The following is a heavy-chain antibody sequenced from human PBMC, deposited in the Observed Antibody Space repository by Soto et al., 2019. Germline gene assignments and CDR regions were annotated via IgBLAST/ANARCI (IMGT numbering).Heavy chain of an antibody. Sequence: EVQLLEAGGGLVQPGGSLRLSCAASGFTFSSYAMSWVRQAPGKGLEWVSAISGSGGSTYYADSVKGRFTISRDNSKNTLYLQMNSLRAEDTAVYYCAKPNGRVLLWFGEFDYWGQGTLVTVYS. D-gene: IGHD3-10*01. CDR2: ISGSGGST. J-gene: IGHJ4*02. CDR3: AKPNGRVLLWFGEFDY. CDR1: GFTFSSYA. V-gene: IGHV3-23*01.